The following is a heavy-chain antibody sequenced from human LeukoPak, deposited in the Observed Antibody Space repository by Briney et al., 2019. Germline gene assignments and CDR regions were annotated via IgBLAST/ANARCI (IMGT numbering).Heavy chain of an antibody. Sequence: ASVKVSCKASGYTFSSYYMHWVRLAPGQGLEWMGIIDPTDGDTTYAPKFQGRVTITADQSTSTAYMELSSLRSEDTAVYFCARSYDCGGDCFEAFDIWGQGTMVTVSS. CDR3: ARSYDCGGDCFEAFDI. V-gene: IGHV1-46*01. CDR2: IDPTDGDT. J-gene: IGHJ3*02. D-gene: IGHD2-21*02. CDR1: GYTFSSYY.